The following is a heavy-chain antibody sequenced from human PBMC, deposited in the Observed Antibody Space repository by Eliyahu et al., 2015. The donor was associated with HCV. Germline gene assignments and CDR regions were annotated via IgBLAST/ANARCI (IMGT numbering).Heavy chain of an antibody. CDR2: IRDSGNEA. CDR3: ARDSAWAFDI. V-gene: IGHV3-48*02. CDR1: GFTFRTEP. J-gene: IGHJ3*02. Sequence: EVQLVESGGGLVQPGGSLRISCIASGFTFRTEPMNWVRQGPGKGLGWVSNIRDSGNEAYYADSVKGRFTVSRDNAKNSLYLQMNSLRDEDTAVYYCARDSAWAFDIWGQGTMVSVSS.